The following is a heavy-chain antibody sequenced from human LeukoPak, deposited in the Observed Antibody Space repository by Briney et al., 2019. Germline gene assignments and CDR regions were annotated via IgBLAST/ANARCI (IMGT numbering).Heavy chain of an antibody. J-gene: IGHJ4*02. CDR3: AKRDSSGYYYFDY. D-gene: IGHD3-22*01. V-gene: IGHV3-23*01. CDR1: GFTFSSYA. CDR2: IGGSSGST. Sequence: GGSLRLACAASGFTFSSYAMSWVRQAPGEGLEWVSAIGGSSGSTYYADSVKGRFTISRDNSKNTLYLQMNSLGAEDTAVYYCAKRDSSGYYYFDYWGQGTLVTVSS.